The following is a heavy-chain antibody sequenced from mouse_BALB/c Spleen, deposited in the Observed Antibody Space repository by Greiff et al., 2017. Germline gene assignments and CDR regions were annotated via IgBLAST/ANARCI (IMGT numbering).Heavy chain of an antibody. CDR2: ISNGGGST. V-gene: IGHV5-12-2*01. Sequence: EVQRVESGGGLVQPGGSLKLSCAASGFTFSSYTMSWVRQTPEKRLEWVAYISNGGGSTYYPDTVKGRFTISRDNAKNTLYLQMSSLKSEDTAMYYCARQRQYAMDYWGQGTSVTVSS. CDR1: GFTFSSYT. J-gene: IGHJ4*01. CDR3: ARQRQYAMDY. D-gene: IGHD2-12*01.